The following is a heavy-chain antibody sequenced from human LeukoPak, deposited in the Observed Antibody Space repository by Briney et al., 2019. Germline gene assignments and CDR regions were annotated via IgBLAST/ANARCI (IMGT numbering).Heavy chain of an antibody. J-gene: IGHJ4*02. CDR3: ARTGVLRYFDWDKPDY. V-gene: IGHV1-18*01. D-gene: IGHD3-9*01. Sequence: GASVKVSCKASGYTFTSYGISWVRQAPGQGLEWMGWISAYNGNTNYAQKLQGRVTMTTDTSTSTAYMELRSLRSDDTAVYYCARTGVLRYFDWDKPDYWGQGTLVTVSS. CDR1: GYTFTSYG. CDR2: ISAYNGNT.